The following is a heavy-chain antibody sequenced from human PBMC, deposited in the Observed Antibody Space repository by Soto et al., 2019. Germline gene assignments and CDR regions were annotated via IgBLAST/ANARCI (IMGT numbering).Heavy chain of an antibody. J-gene: IGHJ3*02. CDR1: GSTFPAYY. D-gene: IGHD3-16*02. V-gene: IGHV1-2*02. CDR2: INPNRVGT. CDR3: YRDPGYDYIWGSYRDDAFDI. Sequence: ASVKVSCKPSGSTFPAYYMHWVRQAPGQGLEGMGWINPNRVGTNYAQKFQGRVTMTRNTSTSTVYMELSSLRSEDTAVYYCYRDPGYDYIWGSYRDDAFDIWGQGTMVTVSS.